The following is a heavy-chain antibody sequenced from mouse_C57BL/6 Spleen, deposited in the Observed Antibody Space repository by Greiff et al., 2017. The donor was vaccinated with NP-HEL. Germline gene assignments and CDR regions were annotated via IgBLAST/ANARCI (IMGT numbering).Heavy chain of an antibody. J-gene: IGHJ1*03. D-gene: IGHD1-1*01. CDR1: GYSFTDYN. V-gene: IGHV1-39*01. CDR2: INPNYGTT. CDR3: ARSITTVVATPYWYFDV. Sequence: VQLQQSGPELVKPGASVKISCKASGYSFTDYNMNWVKQSNGKSLEWIGVINPNYGTTSYNQKFKGKATLTVDQSSSTAYIQLNSLTSADSAVYYCARSITTVVATPYWYFDVWGTGTTVTVSS.